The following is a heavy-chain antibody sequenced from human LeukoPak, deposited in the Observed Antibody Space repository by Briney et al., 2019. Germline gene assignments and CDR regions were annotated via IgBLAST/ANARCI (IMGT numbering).Heavy chain of an antibody. J-gene: IGHJ4*02. CDR2: ISAYNGNT. CDR1: GYTFTSYG. V-gene: IGHV1-18*01. CDR3: ATDGRSSGWYGFDY. D-gene: IGHD6-19*01. Sequence: ASVKVSCKASGYTFTSYGISWVRQAPGQGLEWMGWISAYNGNTNYAQKLQGRVTMTTDTSTSTAYMELRSLRSDDTAVYYCATDGRSSGWYGFDYWGQGILVTVSS.